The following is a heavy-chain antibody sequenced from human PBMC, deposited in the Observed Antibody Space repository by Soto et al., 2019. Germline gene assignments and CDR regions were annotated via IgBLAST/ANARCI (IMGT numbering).Heavy chain of an antibody. CDR1: GFTFSNYA. CDR2: IPYTGGST. J-gene: IGHJ6*02. CDR3: AKDARSGLYYYYYGMDV. Sequence: GGSLRLSCAASGFTFSNYAMTWVRQAPGKGLEWVSSIPYTGGSTYYADSVKGRFTISRDNSKNTLYLQMNSLRAEDTAVYYCAKDARSGLYYYYYGMDVWGQGTTVTVSS. V-gene: IGHV3-23*01. D-gene: IGHD3-10*01.